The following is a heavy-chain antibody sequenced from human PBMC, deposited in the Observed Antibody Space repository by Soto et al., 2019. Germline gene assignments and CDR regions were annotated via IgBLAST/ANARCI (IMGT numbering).Heavy chain of an antibody. CDR3: ENETKRYRSSDGVDAFGI. J-gene: IGHJ3*02. CDR1: VYILTEYY. D-gene: IGHD2-15*01. V-gene: IGHV1-2*02. Sequence: WASVKVSCKSSVYILTEYYIHWVRQAPGQGREWMGWINPNSGDKRYAQNFQGRVTMTRDTSITTAYMELTRMSSEDTAVYSCENETKRYRSSDGVDAFGIWGQGTTVTVSS. CDR2: INPNSGDK.